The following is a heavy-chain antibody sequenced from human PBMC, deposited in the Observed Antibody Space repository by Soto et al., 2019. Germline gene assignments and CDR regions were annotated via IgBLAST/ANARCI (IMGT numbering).Heavy chain of an antibody. D-gene: IGHD6-19*01. CDR3: AKERSSGWSLDY. CDR1: GYTFTSYG. CDR2: ISAYNGNT. J-gene: IGHJ4*02. V-gene: IGHV1-18*01. Sequence: ASVKVSCKASGYTFTSYGISWVRQAPGQGLEWMGWISAYNGNTNYAQKLQGRVTMTTDTSTSTAYMELRSLRAEDTAVFYCAKERSSGWSLDYWGQGTLVTVSS.